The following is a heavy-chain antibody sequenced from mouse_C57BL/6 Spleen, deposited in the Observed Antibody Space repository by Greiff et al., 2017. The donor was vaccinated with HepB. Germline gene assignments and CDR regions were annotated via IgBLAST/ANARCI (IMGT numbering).Heavy chain of an antibody. CDR3: ARGTGYYAMVY. J-gene: IGHJ4*01. D-gene: IGHD3-3*01. Sequence: VQLQQSGAELVKPGASVKISCKASGYAFSSYWMNWVKQRPGKGLEWIGQIYPGDGDTNYNGKFKGKATLTADKSSGTAYMQLSSLTSEDSAVYFFARGTGYYAMVYWGQGTSVTVSS. V-gene: IGHV1-80*01. CDR1: GYAFSSYW. CDR2: IYPGDGDT.